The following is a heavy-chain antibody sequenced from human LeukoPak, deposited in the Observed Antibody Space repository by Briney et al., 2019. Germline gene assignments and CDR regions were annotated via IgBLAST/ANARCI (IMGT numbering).Heavy chain of an antibody. CDR2: LGEST. V-gene: IGHV3-23*01. J-gene: IGHJ4*02. D-gene: IGHD3-3*01. CDR1: GFTLNNYV. CDR3: ARRPNVWNGLDWLSKGFDY. Sequence: GGSLRLSCETSGFTLNNYVISWVRPPAERWSGWDSTLGESTFYADSVEGRFTISRDNSKSTLYLQMNSLTAEDTAVYYCARRPNVWNGLDWLSKGFDYWGQGALVTVSS.